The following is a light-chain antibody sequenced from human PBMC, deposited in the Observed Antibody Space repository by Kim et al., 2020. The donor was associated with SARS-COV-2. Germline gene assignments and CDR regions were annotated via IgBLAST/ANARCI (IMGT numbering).Light chain of an antibody. J-gene: IGKJ4*01. CDR2: DAS. V-gene: IGKV1-33*01. CDR1: QGVGTY. Sequence: AAIEDSLTITFQASQGVGTYLNWYHQKPGEAPNLVIYDASNLQTGVPPRFSGRGSGTHFTLIINSVQSEDVGTYFCQQFDDLPLTFGGGTKVDIK. CDR3: QQFDDLPLT.